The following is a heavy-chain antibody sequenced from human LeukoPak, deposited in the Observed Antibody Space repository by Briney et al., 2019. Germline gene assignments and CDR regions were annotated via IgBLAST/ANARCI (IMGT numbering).Heavy chain of an antibody. CDR2: ISYDGSNK. CDR1: GFTVSSSY. D-gene: IGHD6-19*01. Sequence: GGSLRLSCAASGFTVSSSYMYWVRQAPGKGLEWVAVISYDGSNKYYADSVKGRFTISRDNSKNTLYLQMNSLRAEDTAVYYCARSGFSSGLVHWGQGTLVTVSS. J-gene: IGHJ4*02. V-gene: IGHV3-30-3*01. CDR3: ARSGFSSGLVH.